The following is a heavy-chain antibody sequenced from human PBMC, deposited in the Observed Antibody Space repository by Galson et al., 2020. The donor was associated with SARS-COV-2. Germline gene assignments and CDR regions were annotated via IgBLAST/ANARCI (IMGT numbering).Heavy chain of an antibody. V-gene: IGHV1-69*06. CDR1: GGTFSSYA. CDR2: IIPIFGTA. D-gene: IGHD3-22*01. Sequence: ASVKVSCKASGGTFSSYAISWVRQDPGKGLEWMGRIIPIFGTANYAQKFQGRVTITADKPTSTAYMELSSLRSEDTAVYYCARTPYYYDSSGYYNDYWGPGTTVTVSS. J-gene: IGHJ4*02. CDR3: ARTPYYYDSSGYYNDY.